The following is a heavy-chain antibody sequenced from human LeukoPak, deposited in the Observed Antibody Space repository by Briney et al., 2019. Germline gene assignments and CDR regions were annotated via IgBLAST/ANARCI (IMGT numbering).Heavy chain of an antibody. Sequence: GGSLRLSCAASGFTFISYWMHWVRQAPGKGLVWVARINNDGSSTTYADSVKGRFTISRDNAKNTVYLHMNSLRAEDTAVYYCARESGRSYYLNYWGQGNLVTVSS. D-gene: IGHD1-26*01. J-gene: IGHJ4*02. CDR1: GFTFISYW. V-gene: IGHV3-74*03. CDR2: INNDGSST. CDR3: ARESGRSYYLNY.